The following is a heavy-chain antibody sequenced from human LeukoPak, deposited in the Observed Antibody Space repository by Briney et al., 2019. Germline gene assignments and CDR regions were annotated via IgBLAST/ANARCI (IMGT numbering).Heavy chain of an antibody. CDR2: ISYDGSDK. CDR3: ARDMELRYFDWLPSEGCFDY. V-gene: IGHV3-30*03. CDR1: GFIFNKYG. J-gene: IGHJ4*02. D-gene: IGHD3-9*01. Sequence: GTLRLSCAASGFIFNKYGVHWVRQAPGKGLEWVALISYDGSDKYYADSVKGRFTISRDNSKNTLYLQMNSLRAEDTAVYYCARDMELRYFDWLPSEGCFDYWGQGTVVTVSS.